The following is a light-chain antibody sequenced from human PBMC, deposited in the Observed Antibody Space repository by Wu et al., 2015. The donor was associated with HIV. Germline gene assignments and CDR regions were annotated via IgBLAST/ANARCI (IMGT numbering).Light chain of an antibody. CDR2: AAS. Sequence: DIQMTQSPSSLSASVGDRVTITCRASQGISNFLAWYQQKPGKPPKVLIYAASTLQSGVPSRFSGSGSGTEFTLTIASLQPDDFATYFCQYFNVHYTFGQGTKLEI. CDR1: QGISNF. V-gene: IGKV1-27*01. CDR3: QYFNVHYT. J-gene: IGKJ2*01.